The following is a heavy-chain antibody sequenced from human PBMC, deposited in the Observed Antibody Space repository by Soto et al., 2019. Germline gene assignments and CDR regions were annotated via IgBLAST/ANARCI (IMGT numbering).Heavy chain of an antibody. J-gene: IGHJ6*02. V-gene: IGHV3-33*01. CDR1: GFTFSSYG. D-gene: IGHD3-3*01. CDR3: ARDSGDFWSGDYYYYYGMDV. CDR2: IWYDGSNK. Sequence: GGSLRLSCAASGFTFSSYGMHWVRQAPGKGLEWVAVIWYDGSNKYYADSVKGRFTISRDNSKNTLYLQMNSLRAEDTAVYYCARDSGDFWSGDYYYYYGMDVWGQGTTVTVSS.